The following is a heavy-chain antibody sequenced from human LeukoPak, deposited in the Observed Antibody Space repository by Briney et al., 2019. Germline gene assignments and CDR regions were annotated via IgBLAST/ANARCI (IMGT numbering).Heavy chain of an antibody. CDR3: ARDGVVVPAAIRYYYYYMDV. V-gene: IGHV4-61*02. Sequence: SETLSLTCTVSGGPISSGSYYWSWIRQPAGKGLEWIGRIYTSGSTNYNPSLKSRVTISVDTSKNQFSLKLSSVTAADTAVYYCARDGVVVPAAIRYYYYYMDVWGKGTTVTVSS. CDR2: IYTSGST. D-gene: IGHD2-2*01. CDR1: GGPISSGSYY. J-gene: IGHJ6*03.